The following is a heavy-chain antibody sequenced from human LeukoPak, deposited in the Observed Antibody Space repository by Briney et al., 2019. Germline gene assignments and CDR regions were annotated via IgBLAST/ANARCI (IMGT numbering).Heavy chain of an antibody. CDR2: IRSKANSYAT. CDR1: GVTFSSHW. Sequence: GGSLRLSCVVSGVTFSSHWMSWVRQASGKGLEWVGRIRSKANSYATAYAASVKGRFTISRDDSKNTAYLQMNSLKTEDTAVYYCTALGTAMVTGNYWGQGTLVTVSS. D-gene: IGHD5-18*01. J-gene: IGHJ4*02. CDR3: TALGTAMVTGNY. V-gene: IGHV3-73*01.